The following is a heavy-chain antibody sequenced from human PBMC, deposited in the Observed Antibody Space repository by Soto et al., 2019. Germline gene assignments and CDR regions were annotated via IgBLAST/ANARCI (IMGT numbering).Heavy chain of an antibody. CDR1: GGSISSYY. CDR2: IYYSGST. J-gene: IGHJ4*02. D-gene: IGHD4-17*01. Sequence: SETLSLTCTVSGGSISSYYWSWIRQPPGKGLEWIGYIYYSGSTNYNPSLKSRVTISVDTSKNQFSLKLSSVTAADTAVYYCARDYGDYYFDYWGQGTLVTVSS. V-gene: IGHV4-59*01. CDR3: ARDYGDYYFDY.